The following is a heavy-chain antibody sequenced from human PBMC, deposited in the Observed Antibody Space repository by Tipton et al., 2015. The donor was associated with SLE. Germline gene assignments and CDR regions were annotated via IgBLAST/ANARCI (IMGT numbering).Heavy chain of an antibody. V-gene: IGHV4-61*09. CDR2: IYTSGST. J-gene: IGHJ1*01. CDR1: GGSISSGDNY. Sequence: TLSLTCTVSGGSISSGDNYWSWIRQPAGKGLEWIGYIYTSGSTNYNPSLRSRVTISVDTSKNQFSLKLSSVTAADTAVYYCARSPSIAVPAGYFQHWGQGTLVTVSS. CDR3: ARSPSIAVPAGYFQH. D-gene: IGHD6-19*01.